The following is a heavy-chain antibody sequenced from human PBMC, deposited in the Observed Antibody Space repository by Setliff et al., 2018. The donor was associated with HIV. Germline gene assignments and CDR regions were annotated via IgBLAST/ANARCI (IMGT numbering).Heavy chain of an antibody. Sequence: SETLSLTCTVSGVSTSIHYWAWIRQPAGRGLEWIGRIHTSDTTRYNPSLQSRVAMSVDTSKNQFSLKLTSVSAADTAVYYCARGVAAAGMLMDVWGKGTTVTVSS. CDR3: ARGVAAAGMLMDV. J-gene: IGHJ6*03. D-gene: IGHD6-13*01. CDR1: GVSTSIHY. V-gene: IGHV4-4*07. CDR2: IHTSDTT.